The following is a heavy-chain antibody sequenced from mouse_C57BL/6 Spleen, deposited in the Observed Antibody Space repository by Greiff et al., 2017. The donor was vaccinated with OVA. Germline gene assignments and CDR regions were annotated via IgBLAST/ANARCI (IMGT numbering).Heavy chain of an antibody. CDR3: TTSRYDYEAY. J-gene: IGHJ3*01. Sequence: VQLQQSGAELVRPGASVKLSCTASGFNIKDYYMHWVKQRPEQGLEWIGRIDPEDGDTEYAPKFQGKAPMTADTSSNTAYLQLSSLTAEDTAVYYCTTSRYDYEAYWGQGTLVTVSA. CDR1: GFNIKDYY. CDR2: IDPEDGDT. D-gene: IGHD2-4*01. V-gene: IGHV14-1*01.